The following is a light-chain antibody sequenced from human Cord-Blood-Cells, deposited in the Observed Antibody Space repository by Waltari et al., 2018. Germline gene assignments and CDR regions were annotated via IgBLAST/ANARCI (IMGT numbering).Light chain of an antibody. CDR2: EVS. CDR1: SSDVGSYNL. V-gene: IGLV2-23*02. J-gene: IGLJ7*01. CDR3: CSYAGSIAV. Sequence: QSALTQPASVSGSPGQSITISCTGTSSDVGSYNLVSWYQQNPGKAPKLMIYEVSKRPSGVSSRFSGSKSGNTASLTSSGLQAEDEADYYCCSYAGSIAVFGGGTQLTVL.